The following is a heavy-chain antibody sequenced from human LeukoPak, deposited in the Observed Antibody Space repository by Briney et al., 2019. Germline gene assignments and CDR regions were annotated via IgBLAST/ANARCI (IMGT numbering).Heavy chain of an antibody. D-gene: IGHD6-19*01. CDR3: AKDSSSSGWYFPYYFDY. J-gene: IGHJ4*02. Sequence: GGSLRLSCAASGFSFNSYWMTWVRQAPGRGLEWVANINPAGSHTYYVDPVKGRFTISRDNSKNTLYLQMNSLRAEDTAVYYCAKDSSSSGWYFPYYFDYWGQGTLVTVSS. CDR2: INPAGSHT. V-gene: IGHV3-7*03. CDR1: GFSFNSYW.